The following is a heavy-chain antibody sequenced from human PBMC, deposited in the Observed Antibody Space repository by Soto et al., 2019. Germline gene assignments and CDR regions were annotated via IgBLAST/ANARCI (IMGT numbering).Heavy chain of an antibody. Sequence: DVQLLESGGGLVQPGGSLRLSCAASGFTFRSYAMSWVRQAPGKGLEWVSAISGSGGSTYYADSVKGRFTISRDNSKNTLYLQMNRLRAEDTAVYYCAKFRHSSVWVNWFDPWGQGTLVTVSS. CDR3: AKFRHSSVWVNWFDP. V-gene: IGHV3-23*01. CDR1: GFTFRSYA. J-gene: IGHJ5*02. D-gene: IGHD6-19*01. CDR2: ISGSGGST.